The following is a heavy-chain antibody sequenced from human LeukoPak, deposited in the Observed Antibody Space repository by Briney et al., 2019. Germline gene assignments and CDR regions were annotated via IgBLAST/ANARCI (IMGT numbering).Heavy chain of an antibody. CDR1: GGSISPYY. CDR3: AREEGSGSYMAFDI. CDR2: IFYIGTT. D-gene: IGHD3-10*01. Sequence: ASETLSLTCTVSGGSISPYYWSWIRQSPGKGLEWIGYIFYIGTTNYNPSLKSRVTISLDTSKNQFSLKLTSVTAADTAVYYCAREEGSGSYMAFDIWGQGTMITVSS. J-gene: IGHJ3*02. V-gene: IGHV4-59*01.